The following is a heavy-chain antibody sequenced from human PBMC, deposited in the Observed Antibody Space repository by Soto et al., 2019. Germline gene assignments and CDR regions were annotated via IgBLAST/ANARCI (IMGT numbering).Heavy chain of an antibody. CDR2: INHSGIT. J-gene: IGHJ4*01. D-gene: IGHD6-19*01. Sequence: SETLSLTCAVYGGSFSGYYWSWIRQPPGKGLEWLGEINHSGITDYNPSLKSRITISIDTSKKQFSLKLNSVTAADTAVYYCAIGPRMWLAGGGYWGQGTQVTVPQ. V-gene: IGHV4-34*01. CDR1: GGSFSGYY. CDR3: AIGPRMWLAGGGY.